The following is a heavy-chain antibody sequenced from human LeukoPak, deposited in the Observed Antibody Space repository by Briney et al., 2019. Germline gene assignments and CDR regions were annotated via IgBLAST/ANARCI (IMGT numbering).Heavy chain of an antibody. CDR2: FDPEDGET. J-gene: IGHJ5*02. Sequence: GGSLRLSCAASGFTFSSYAMHWVRQAPGKGLEWMGGFDPEDGETIYGQKFQGRVTMTEDTSTDTAYMEMSSLRSEDTAVYYCATLDPERDYYDNSGYLDHWGQGTLVTVSS. V-gene: IGHV1-24*01. D-gene: IGHD3-22*01. CDR1: GFTFSSYA. CDR3: ATLDPERDYYDNSGYLDH.